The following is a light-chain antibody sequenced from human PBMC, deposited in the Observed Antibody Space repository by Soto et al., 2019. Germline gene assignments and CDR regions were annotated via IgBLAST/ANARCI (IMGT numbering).Light chain of an antibody. CDR3: QQYHFFWT. CDR1: QNIDSG. V-gene: IGKV1-5*03. J-gene: IGKJ1*01. CDR2: KAS. Sequence: DIQMTQSPSTLFASVGDRVNITCRASQNIDSGLAWYQQKPGKAPKLLIYKASTLESGVPLRFSGSGSGTEFTLTITSLQPDDFATYYCQQYHFFWTFGQGTRVEIK.